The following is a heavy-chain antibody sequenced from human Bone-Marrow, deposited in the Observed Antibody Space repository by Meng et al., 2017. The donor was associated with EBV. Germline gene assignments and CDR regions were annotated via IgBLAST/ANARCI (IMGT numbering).Heavy chain of an antibody. CDR3: ARDLARGNDY. CDR2: LDPSGGGT. J-gene: IGHJ4*02. D-gene: IGHD3-10*01. V-gene: IGHV1-46*01. Sequence: QLVLSGAEVKKPGASVKVSCKAPGYTFTRSYVHWVRQAPGQGLEWMGVLDPSGGGTNYAQKFQGRITMTRDTSTSTIYMELSSLRSEDTAVYYCARDLARGNDYWGQGTLVTVSS. CDR1: GYTFTRSY.